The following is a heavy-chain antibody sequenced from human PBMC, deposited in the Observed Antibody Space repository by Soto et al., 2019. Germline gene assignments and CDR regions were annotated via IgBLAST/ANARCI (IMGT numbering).Heavy chain of an antibody. Sequence: QITLKESGPTLVKPTQTLTLTCTFSGFSLSTSGVGVGWIRQPPGKALEWLALIYLDDDQLYSPSLKRRLTIRKYASKNQVVLTMTNMEPVDTATYYRAQRRTGSWFDPWGQGTLVTVSA. V-gene: IGHV2-5*02. CDR3: AQRRTGSWFDP. D-gene: IGHD2-15*01. CDR2: IYLDDDQ. CDR1: GFSLSTSGVG. J-gene: IGHJ5*02.